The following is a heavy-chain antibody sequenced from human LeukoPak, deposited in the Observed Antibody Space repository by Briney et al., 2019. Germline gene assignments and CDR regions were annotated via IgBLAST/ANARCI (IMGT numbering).Heavy chain of an antibody. CDR2: IYSGGST. CDR3: ARAPLNWYFDL. J-gene: IGHJ2*01. CDR1: GFTVSSNY. Sequence: GGSLRLSCAASGFTVSSNYMSWVRQAPGKGLEWVSVIYSGGSTYSADSVKGRFTISRDDSKNTLYLQMNSLRADDTGVYYCARAPLNWYFDLWGRGTLVTVSS. V-gene: IGHV3-53*01.